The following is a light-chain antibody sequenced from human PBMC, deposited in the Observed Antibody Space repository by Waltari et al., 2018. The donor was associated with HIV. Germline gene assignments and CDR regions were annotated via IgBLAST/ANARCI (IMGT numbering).Light chain of an antibody. CDR1: RSNIGSTT. CDR2: SNN. Sequence: QSVLTQPPSASGNPGQRVTISCSGSRSNIGSTTIKWYQQLPGPAPKLLIYSNNQRPSGFPDRFSGSKSVTSASLAISGLQSEDEADYYCAAWDDSLNGQVFGGGTKLTVL. CDR3: AAWDDSLNGQV. J-gene: IGLJ3*02. V-gene: IGLV1-44*01.